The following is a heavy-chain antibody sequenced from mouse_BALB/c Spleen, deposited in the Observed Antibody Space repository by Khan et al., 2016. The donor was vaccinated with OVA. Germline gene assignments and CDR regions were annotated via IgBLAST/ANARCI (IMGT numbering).Heavy chain of an antibody. CDR3: ARMARTRN. CDR1: GFTFSSYG. J-gene: IGHJ2*01. D-gene: IGHD3-3*01. Sequence: EVELVESGGGLVQPGGSLKLSCAASGFTFSSYGMSWVRQTPDKRLELVATINSNGGSTYYPDSVKGRFTISRDNAKNTLYLQMSSLKSEDTAMYYGARMARTRNWGQGTTIRVSS. V-gene: IGHV5-6-3*01. CDR2: INSNGGST.